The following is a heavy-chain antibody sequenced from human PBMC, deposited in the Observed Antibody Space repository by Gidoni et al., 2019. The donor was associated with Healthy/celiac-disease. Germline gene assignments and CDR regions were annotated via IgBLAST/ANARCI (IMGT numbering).Heavy chain of an antibody. CDR1: GGSFRGYY. CDR2: INHSGRT. Sequence: QVQLQQCGAGLLKPSETLSLTCAVYGGSFRGYYWSWIRQPPGKGLEWIGEINHSGRTTYNPDLKSRVTISVDTSKNQFSLKLSSVTGADTPVYYCARGPNEEKRAAAAKSSPFDAFDIWGQGTMVTVSS. J-gene: IGHJ3*02. V-gene: IGHV4-34*01. CDR3: ARGPNEEKRAAAAKSSPFDAFDI. D-gene: IGHD6-13*01.